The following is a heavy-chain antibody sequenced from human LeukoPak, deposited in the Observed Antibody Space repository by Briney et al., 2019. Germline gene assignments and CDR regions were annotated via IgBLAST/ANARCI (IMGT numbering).Heavy chain of an antibody. D-gene: IGHD3-22*01. CDR1: GFTFSSHA. Sequence: GGSLRLSCAASGFTFSSHAMSWVRQAPGKGLEWVSGISGSGGSTYYADSVKGRFTISRDNAKNSLYLQMNSLRAEDTAVYFCAREGSGYYIDHWGQGTLVTVSS. CDR2: ISGSGGST. V-gene: IGHV3-23*01. J-gene: IGHJ4*02. CDR3: AREGSGYYIDH.